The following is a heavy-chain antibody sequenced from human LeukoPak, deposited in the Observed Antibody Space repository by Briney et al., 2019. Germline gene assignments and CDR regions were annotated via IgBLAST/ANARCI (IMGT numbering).Heavy chain of an antibody. J-gene: IGHJ4*02. CDR1: GYTFTTYD. Sequence: ASVKVSRKAFGYTFTTYDINWVRQATGQGLEWMGWVNPSSGVTRYAQKFQGRVTMTRNTSISTAYMELSSLRSEDTAVYYCARARAYRSGSYYHDYWGQGTLVTVSS. V-gene: IGHV1-8*01. CDR3: ARARAYRSGSYYHDY. D-gene: IGHD3-10*01. CDR2: VNPSSGVT.